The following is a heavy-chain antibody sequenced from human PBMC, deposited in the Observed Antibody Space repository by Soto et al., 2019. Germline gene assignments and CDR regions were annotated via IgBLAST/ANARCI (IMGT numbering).Heavy chain of an antibody. Sequence: PSETLSLTCTVSGGSISSGGYYWSWIRQHPGKGLEWIGYIYYSGSTYYNPSLKSRVTISVDTSKNQFSLKLSSVTAADTAVYYCARDFTDSSGPTLGMGVWGQRTTVTSP. J-gene: IGHJ6*02. D-gene: IGHD6-19*01. V-gene: IGHV4-31*03. CDR2: IYYSGST. CDR1: GGSISSGGYY. CDR3: ARDFTDSSGPTLGMGV.